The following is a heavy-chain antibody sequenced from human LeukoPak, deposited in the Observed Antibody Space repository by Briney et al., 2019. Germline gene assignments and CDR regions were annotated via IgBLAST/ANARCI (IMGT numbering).Heavy chain of an antibody. V-gene: IGHV3-23*01. CDR2: IRGSGGST. D-gene: IGHD6-19*01. CDR1: GFTFSSYA. J-gene: IGHJ4*02. Sequence: GGSLRLSCAASGFTFSSYAMSWVRQAPGKGLEWVSAIRGSGGSTYYADSVKGRFTISRDNSKNTLYLKMNSLRAEDTAVYYCAKDIIAVAGYYFDYWGQGTLVTVSS. CDR3: AKDIIAVAGYYFDY.